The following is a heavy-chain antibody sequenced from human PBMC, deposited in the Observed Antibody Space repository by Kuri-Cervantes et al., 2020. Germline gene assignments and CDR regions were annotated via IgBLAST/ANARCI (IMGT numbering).Heavy chain of an antibody. V-gene: IGHV3-73*01. CDR1: GFTFSGSA. J-gene: IGHJ4*02. Sequence: GESLKISCAASGFTFSGSAMHWVRQASGKGLEWVGRIRSKANSYATAYAASVKGRFTISRDDSKNTAYLQMNSLRAEDTAVYYCVKDTLYSGTYRHNFDYWGQGTLVTVSS. D-gene: IGHD1-26*01. CDR3: VKDTLYSGTYRHNFDY. CDR2: IRSKANSYAT.